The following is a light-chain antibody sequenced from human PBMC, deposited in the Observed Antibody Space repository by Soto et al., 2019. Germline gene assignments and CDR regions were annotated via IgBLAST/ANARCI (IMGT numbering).Light chain of an antibody. CDR1: QSVYSN. Sequence: ETVMTQSPVTLSASPGERATLSCWASQSVYSNLVWYQQKPGQAPRLLIYSTSTRATGIPARFSGSGSGTEFTLTISSLQSEDFAVYYCQQYNTWPLTFGGGTKVEIK. V-gene: IGKV3-15*01. J-gene: IGKJ4*01. CDR2: STS. CDR3: QQYNTWPLT.